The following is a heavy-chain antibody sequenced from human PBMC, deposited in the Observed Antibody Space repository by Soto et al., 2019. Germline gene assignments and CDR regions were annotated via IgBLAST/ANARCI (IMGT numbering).Heavy chain of an antibody. D-gene: IGHD3-3*01. V-gene: IGHV4-31*03. CDR3: ARDRGPSKPHTIFGTMWFDP. J-gene: IGHJ5*02. Sequence: SETLSLTCTVSGGSISSGGYYWSWIRQHPGKGLEWIGYIYYSGSTYYNPSLKSRVTISVDTSKNQFSLKLSSVTAADTAVYYCARDRGPSKPHTIFGTMWFDPWGQGTLVTVSS. CDR2: IYYSGST. CDR1: GGSISSGGYY.